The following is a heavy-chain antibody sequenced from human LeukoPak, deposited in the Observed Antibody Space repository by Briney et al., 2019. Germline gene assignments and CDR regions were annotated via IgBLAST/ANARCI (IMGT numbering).Heavy chain of an antibody. CDR2: IKQDGSET. J-gene: IGHJ4*02. D-gene: IGHD4-17*01. V-gene: IGHV3-7*03. Sequence: GGSLRLSCAASGFTFRSYWMTWVRQYPGKGLEWVANIKQDGSETYYADSVKGRFTISRDNAKRSLYLQMNSLRADDTAVYYCARVGRLQYGDYVAFDYWGQGALVTVSS. CDR3: ARVGRLQYGDYVAFDY. CDR1: GFTFRSYW.